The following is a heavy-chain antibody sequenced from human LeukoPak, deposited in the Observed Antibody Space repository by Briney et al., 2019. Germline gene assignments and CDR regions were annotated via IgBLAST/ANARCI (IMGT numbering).Heavy chain of an antibody. V-gene: IGHV3-30*04. CDR1: GFTFSSYA. CDR3: ARDRETELLVGYFDY. Sequence: PGRSLRLSCAASGFTFSSYAMHWVRQAPGKGLEWVAVISYDGSNKYYADSVKGRFIISRDNSKNTLYLQMNSLRAEDTAVYYCARDRETELLVGYFDYWGQGTLVTVSS. J-gene: IGHJ4*02. D-gene: IGHD1-26*01. CDR2: ISYDGSNK.